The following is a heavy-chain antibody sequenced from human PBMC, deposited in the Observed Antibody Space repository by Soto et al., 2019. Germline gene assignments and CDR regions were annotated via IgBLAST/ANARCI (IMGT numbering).Heavy chain of an antibody. CDR3: AKSTWEWLVNAFDY. D-gene: IGHD6-19*01. CDR1: GFTFSSYT. CDR2: ISGSGGST. V-gene: IGHV3-23*01. J-gene: IGHJ4*02. Sequence: GGSLRLSCAASGFTFSSYTMHWVRQAPGKGLEWVSAISGSGGSTYYADSVKGRFTISRDNSKNTLYLQMNSLRAEDTAVYYCAKSTWEWLVNAFDYWGQGTLVTVSS.